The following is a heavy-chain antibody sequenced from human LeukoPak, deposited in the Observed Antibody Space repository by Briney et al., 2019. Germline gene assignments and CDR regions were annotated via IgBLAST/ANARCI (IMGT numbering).Heavy chain of an antibody. CDR2: IWYDGSNK. J-gene: IGHJ3*02. V-gene: IGHV3-33*07. D-gene: IGHD6-13*01. Sequence: PGRSLRLSCAASGFXFSSYGIYWVRQAPGKGLEWVAVIWYDGSNKYYADSVRGRFTISRDNSKNTLYLQMNSLRAEGTAVYYCARGAGTPDAFDIWGQGTMVTVSS. CDR3: ARGAGTPDAFDI. CDR1: GFXFSSYG.